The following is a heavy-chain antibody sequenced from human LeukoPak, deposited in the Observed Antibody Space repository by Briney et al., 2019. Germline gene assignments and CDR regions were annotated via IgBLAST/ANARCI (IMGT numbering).Heavy chain of an antibody. V-gene: IGHV3-53*05. D-gene: IGHD3-22*01. Sequence: GGSLRLSCAASGFTVSSNYMNWVRQAPGKGLEWVSIIYSGGSTYYADSVKGRFTISRDSSKNTLYLQMNSLRAEDTAVYYCAKSSSGYYYANFDYWGQGTLVTVSS. CDR3: AKSSSGYYYANFDY. CDR1: GFTVSSNY. J-gene: IGHJ4*02. CDR2: IYSGGST.